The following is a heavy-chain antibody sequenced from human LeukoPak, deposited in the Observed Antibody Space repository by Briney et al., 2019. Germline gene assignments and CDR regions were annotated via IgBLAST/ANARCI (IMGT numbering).Heavy chain of an antibody. CDR3: ARVPSFQSYSSYLGYYYYYYMDV. D-gene: IGHD6-6*01. J-gene: IGHJ6*03. V-gene: IGHV4-4*07. CDR2: IYNIGSP. CDR1: GGSISGYC. Sequence: SETLSLTCTVSGGSISGYCWTWIRQPAGKGLEWIGRIYNIGSPNYNPAPKSRVTISVDTSKNQFSLKLSSVTAADTAVYYCARVPSFQSYSSYLGYYYYYYMDVWGKGTTVTVSS.